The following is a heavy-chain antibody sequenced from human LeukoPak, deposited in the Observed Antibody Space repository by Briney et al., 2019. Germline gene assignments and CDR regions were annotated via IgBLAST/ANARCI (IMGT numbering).Heavy chain of an antibody. J-gene: IGHJ6*02. CDR1: GGSISYYY. Sequence: SETLSLTCTVSGGSISYYYWSWIRQSPGKGLEWIGYIYYSGTTNYNPSLKSRVTISVDTSKNQFSLQLGSVTAADTAVYYCAREDPQTTVPEGMDVWGRGTTVTVSS. D-gene: IGHD4-17*01. V-gene: IGHV4-59*01. CDR3: AREDPQTTVPEGMDV. CDR2: IYYSGTT.